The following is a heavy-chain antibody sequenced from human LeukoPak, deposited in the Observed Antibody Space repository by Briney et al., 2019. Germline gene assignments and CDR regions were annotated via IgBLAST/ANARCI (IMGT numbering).Heavy chain of an antibody. J-gene: IGHJ6*02. D-gene: IGHD2-2*03. V-gene: IGHV4-59*01. CDR1: GGSISSYY. CDR2: IYYSGST. Sequence: SETLSLTCTVSGGSISSYYWSWIWQPPGKGLEWIGYIYYSGSTNYNPSLKSRVIISVDTSKNQFSLKLNSVTAADTAVYYCARAGYCSSTSCQWVPLVWGQGTTVTVSS. CDR3: ARAGYCSSTSCQWVPLV.